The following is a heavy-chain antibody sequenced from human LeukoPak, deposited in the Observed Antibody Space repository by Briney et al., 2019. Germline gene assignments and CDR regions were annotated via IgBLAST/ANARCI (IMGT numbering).Heavy chain of an antibody. D-gene: IGHD3-3*01. Sequence: SVKVSCKASRGTFSSYAISWVRQAPGHGLEWMGGTLPIFGTANYAQNFQGRVTITTDESPSTAYMELSSLRSEDTAVYYCARDQSGYYYFDYWGQGTLVTVSS. J-gene: IGHJ4*02. V-gene: IGHV1-69*05. CDR2: TLPIFGTA. CDR3: ARDQSGYYYFDY. CDR1: RGTFSSYA.